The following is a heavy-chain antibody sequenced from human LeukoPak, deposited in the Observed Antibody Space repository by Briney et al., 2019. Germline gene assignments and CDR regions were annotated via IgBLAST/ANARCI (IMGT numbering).Heavy chain of an antibody. CDR3: ARRGYSDSSGYDY. Sequence: GGSLRLSCATSGFTFKNYAMNWVRQAPGKGLEWVSSISGDSTDIYYADSVMGRSTISRDNAKNSLYLQINSLRAEDTAIYYCARRGYSDSSGYDYWGQGTLVTVSS. CDR2: ISGDSTDI. CDR1: GFTFKNYA. J-gene: IGHJ4*02. D-gene: IGHD3-22*01. V-gene: IGHV3-21*01.